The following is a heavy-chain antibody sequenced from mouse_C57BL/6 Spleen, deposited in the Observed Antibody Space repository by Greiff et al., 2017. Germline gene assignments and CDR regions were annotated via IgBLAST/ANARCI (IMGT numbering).Heavy chain of an antibody. CDR3: ARHGITPDWYFDV. Sequence: VQLQQPGAELVKPGASVKMSCKASGYTFTSYWITWVKQRPGQGLEWIGDIYPGSGSTNYNEKFKSKATLTVDTSSSTVYMELSRLTSEDSAVYFCARHGITPDWYFDVWGTGTTVTVSS. D-gene: IGHD1-1*01. J-gene: IGHJ1*03. CDR1: GYTFTSYW. CDR2: IYPGSGST. V-gene: IGHV1-55*01.